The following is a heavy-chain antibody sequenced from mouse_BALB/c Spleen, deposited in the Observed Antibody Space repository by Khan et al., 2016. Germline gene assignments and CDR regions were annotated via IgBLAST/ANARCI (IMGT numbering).Heavy chain of an antibody. CDR3: AKRTGTGEAMDY. V-gene: IGHV1-80*01. Sequence: QVRLQQSGAELVRPGSSVKISCKASGYAFSSYWMNWVKQRPGQGLEWIGQIYPGDGDTNYNGNLKGKATLTADKSSSTAYMQLSSLTSEDSAVYFWAKRTGTGEAMDYWGQGTSVTVSS. CDR2: IYPGDGDT. CDR1: GYAFSSYW. J-gene: IGHJ4*01. D-gene: IGHD4-1*01.